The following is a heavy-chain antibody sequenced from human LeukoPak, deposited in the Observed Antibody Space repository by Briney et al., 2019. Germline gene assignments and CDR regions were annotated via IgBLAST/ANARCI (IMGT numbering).Heavy chain of an antibody. J-gene: IGHJ4*02. CDR3: ARDRSVGYSYPIDY. CDR2: IKQDGSEK. Sequence: PGGSLRLSCAASGFTFSSYWMSWVRQAPGKGLEWVANIKQDGSEKYYVDSVKGRFTISRDNAKNSLYLQMNSLRAEDTAVYYCARDRSVGYSYPIDYWGQGTLVTVSS. V-gene: IGHV3-7*01. CDR1: GFTFSSYW. D-gene: IGHD5-18*01.